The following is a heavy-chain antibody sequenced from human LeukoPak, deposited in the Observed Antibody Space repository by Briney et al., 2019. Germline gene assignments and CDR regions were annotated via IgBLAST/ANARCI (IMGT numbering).Heavy chain of an antibody. J-gene: IGHJ4*02. CDR3: ARGVGLHVNYFDY. CDR2: IFYSGGT. D-gene: IGHD3-10*01. Sequence: SETLSLTCTVSGGSISSYYWSWIRQPPWKGLEWIGYIFYSGGTNYNPSLKSRVTMSVDTSKTQFSLKLSSVTAADTAVYYCARGVGLHVNYFDYWGQGSLVTVSS. CDR1: GGSISSYY. V-gene: IGHV4-59*01.